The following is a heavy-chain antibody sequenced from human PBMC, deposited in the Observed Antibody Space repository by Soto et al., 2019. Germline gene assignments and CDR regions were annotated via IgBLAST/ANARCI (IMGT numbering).Heavy chain of an antibody. D-gene: IGHD2-2*01. J-gene: IGHJ4*02. Sequence: PSETLSLTCTVSGGSISSYYWSWIRQPPGKGLEWIGYIYYSGSTNYNPSLKSRVTISVDTSKNQFSLKLSSVTAADTAVYYCARGRKEGSGPAAMGSEYYFDYWGQGTLVTVSS. CDR1: GGSISSYY. CDR2: IYYSGST. V-gene: IGHV4-59*12. CDR3: ARGRKEGSGPAAMGSEYYFDY.